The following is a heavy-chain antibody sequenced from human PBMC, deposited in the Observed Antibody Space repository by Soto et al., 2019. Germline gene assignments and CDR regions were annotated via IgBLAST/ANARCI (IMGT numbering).Heavy chain of an antibody. D-gene: IGHD5-12*01. CDR2: IYYSGST. V-gene: IGHV4-39*01. Sequence: SETLSLTCTVSGGSISSSSYDWGWIRQPPGKGLEWIGSIYYSGSTYYNPSLKSRVTISVDTSKNQFSLKLSSVTAADTAVYYCARLRNQAEMATTIDYWGQGTLVTLSS. J-gene: IGHJ4*02. CDR3: ARLRNQAEMATTIDY. CDR1: GGSISSSSYD.